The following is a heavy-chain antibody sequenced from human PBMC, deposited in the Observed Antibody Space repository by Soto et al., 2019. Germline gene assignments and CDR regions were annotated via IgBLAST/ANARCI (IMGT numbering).Heavy chain of an antibody. CDR1: GFTFSSYS. Sequence: GGSLRLSCAASGFTFSSYSMNWVRQAPGKGLEWVSSISSSSSYIYYADSVKGRFTISRDNAKNSLYLQMNSLRAEDTAVYYCARVATVTTIDYWGQGTLVTVSS. CDR3: ARVATVTTIDY. V-gene: IGHV3-21*01. D-gene: IGHD4-17*01. J-gene: IGHJ4*02. CDR2: ISSSSSYI.